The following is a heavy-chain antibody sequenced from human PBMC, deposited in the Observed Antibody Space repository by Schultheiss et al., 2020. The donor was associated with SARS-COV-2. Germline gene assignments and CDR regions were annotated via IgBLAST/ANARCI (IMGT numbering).Heavy chain of an antibody. V-gene: IGHV4-4*08. CDR1: GGSFSGYY. J-gene: IGHJ5*02. CDR3: ARTHVVVPAATIADWFDP. CDR2: IYTSGST. Sequence: SETLSLTCAVYGGSFSGYYWSWIRQPPGKGLEWIGRIYTSGSTNYNPSLKSRVTISVDTSKNQFSLKLSSVTAADTAVYYCARTHVVVPAATIADWFDPWGQGTLVTVSS. D-gene: IGHD2-2*01.